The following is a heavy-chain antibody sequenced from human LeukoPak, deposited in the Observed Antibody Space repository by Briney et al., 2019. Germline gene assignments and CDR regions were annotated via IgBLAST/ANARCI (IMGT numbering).Heavy chain of an antibody. J-gene: IGHJ6*02. CDR1: GFTFSSYS. V-gene: IGHV3-21*01. CDR2: ISSTSSYI. CDR3: ARGEYSRLSSPDYYGMDV. Sequence: PGGSLRLSCAASGFTFSSYSMDWVRQAPGKGLEWVSSISSTSSYIYYADSVKGRFTISRDNAKNSLYLQMNSLRAEDTAVYYFARGEYSRLSSPDYYGMDVWGQGTTVTVSS. D-gene: IGHD6-6*01.